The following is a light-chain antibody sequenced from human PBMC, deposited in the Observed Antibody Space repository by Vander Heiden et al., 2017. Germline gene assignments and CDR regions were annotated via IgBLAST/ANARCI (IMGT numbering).Light chain of an antibody. J-gene: IGKJ2*01. V-gene: IGKV1-5*03. CDR2: KAS. Sequence: IHITQSPSTPSASVGDSVTSTCRASQSISSWLAWYQQKPGKAPKLLVYKASSLESGVPSRFSGSGSGTEFTLTIMSLQPDDFATYYCQQNYSYLYTFGQGTKLEIK. CDR1: QSISSW. CDR3: QQNYSYLYT.